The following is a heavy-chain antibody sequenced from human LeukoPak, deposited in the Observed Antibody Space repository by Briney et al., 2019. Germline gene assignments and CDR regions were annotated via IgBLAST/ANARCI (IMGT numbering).Heavy chain of an antibody. CDR3: ARDRRTIGPYSSGWFGWFDP. CDR2: INPNSGGT. Sequence: ASVKVSCKASGYTFTGYYMYWVRQAPGQGLEWMGWINPNSGGTNYAQKFQGRVTMTRDTSISTAYMELSRLRSDDTAVYYCARDRRTIGPYSSGWFGWFDPWGQGTLVTVSS. J-gene: IGHJ5*02. D-gene: IGHD6-19*01. CDR1: GYTFTGYY. V-gene: IGHV1-2*02.